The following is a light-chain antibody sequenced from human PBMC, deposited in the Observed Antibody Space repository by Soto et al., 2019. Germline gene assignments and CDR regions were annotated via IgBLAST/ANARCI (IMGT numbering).Light chain of an antibody. CDR3: QQYNKWPPWT. J-gene: IGKJ1*01. Sequence: DIVLTQSPESLAVSPGQRATVSCEASQSLLYHANNRSHLAWYQQKAGQPPRLVIYASSIRASDFPARFSGSGSGTEFTLTISGLQSDDFAVYFCQQYNKWPPWTFGHGTKVEIK. CDR2: ASS. V-gene: IGKV3-15*01. CDR1: QSLLYHANNRSH.